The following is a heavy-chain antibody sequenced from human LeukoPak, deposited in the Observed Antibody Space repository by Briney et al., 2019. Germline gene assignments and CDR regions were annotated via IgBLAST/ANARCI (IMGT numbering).Heavy chain of an antibody. D-gene: IGHD3-22*01. J-gene: IGHJ4*02. CDR2: IYNSVTA. CDR3: ASDYGTPTAYEN. V-gene: IGHV4-61*02. CDR1: GVSLSSGSYY. Sequence: SETLSLTCTVSGVSLSSGSYYWSWIRQPPGKGLEWIGRIYNSVTANYNPSLQSRVTLSLDTSMNQFSLKLNSVTASDTAVYYCASDYGTPTAYENWGQGILVTVSS.